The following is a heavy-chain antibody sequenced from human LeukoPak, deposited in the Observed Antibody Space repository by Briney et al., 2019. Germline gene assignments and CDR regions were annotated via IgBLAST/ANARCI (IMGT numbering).Heavy chain of an antibody. D-gene: IGHD5-18*01. J-gene: IGHJ6*03. Sequence: PGGSLRLSCAASGFTFSSYAMSWVRQAPGKGLEWVSAISGSGGSTYYADSVKGRFTISRDNSKNTLYLQMNSLRAEDTAVYYCAKRQLDYYYYYYMDVWGKGTTVTVSS. CDR1: GFTFSSYA. V-gene: IGHV3-23*01. CDR2: ISGSGGST. CDR3: AKRQLDYYYYYYMDV.